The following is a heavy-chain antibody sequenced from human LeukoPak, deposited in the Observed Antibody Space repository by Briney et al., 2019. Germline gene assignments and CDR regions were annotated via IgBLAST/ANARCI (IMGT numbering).Heavy chain of an antibody. CDR1: GFTFSSYG. Sequence: GGSLRLSCAASGFTFSSYGMHWIRQAPGKGLEWVAFIRNDGSIIYNADSVKGRFTISRDNSKNTLYLQMNSLRAEDTAVYYCAKQSVLLWFGELLGPIKDYFDYWGQGTLVTVSS. D-gene: IGHD3-10*01. J-gene: IGHJ4*02. V-gene: IGHV3-30*02. CDR2: IRNDGSII. CDR3: AKQSVLLWFGELLGPIKDYFDY.